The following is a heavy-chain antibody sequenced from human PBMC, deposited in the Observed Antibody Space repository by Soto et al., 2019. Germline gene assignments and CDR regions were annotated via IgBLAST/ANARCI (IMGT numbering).Heavy chain of an antibody. J-gene: IGHJ5*02. CDR3: ARRVAALSNWFDP. CDR1: GGSISSGGYY. Sequence: QVQLQESGPGLVKPSQTLSLTCTVSGGSISSGGYYWSWIRMNPGKGLEWIGYTYYSGSTYYTPSLKSRVTISVDTSKNQFSLKLSSVTAADTAVYYCARRVAALSNWFDPWGQGTLVTVSS. CDR2: TYYSGST. V-gene: IGHV4-31*03. D-gene: IGHD6-6*01.